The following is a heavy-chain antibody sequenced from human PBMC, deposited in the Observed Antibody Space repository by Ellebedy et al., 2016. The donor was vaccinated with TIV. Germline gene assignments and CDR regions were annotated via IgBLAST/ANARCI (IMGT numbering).Heavy chain of an antibody. CDR2: ISDNGGST. D-gene: IGHD3-22*01. CDR3: AKDRYHSSGSYFDY. V-gene: IGHV3-23*01. Sequence: GGSLRLSXAASGFTFRSFAMSWVRQAPGKGLEWVSLISDNGGSTYYADSVKGRFTISRDNSKNTLYLQMNSLGAEDTAVYYCAKDRYHSSGSYFDYWGQGTLVTVSS. J-gene: IGHJ4*02. CDR1: GFTFRSFA.